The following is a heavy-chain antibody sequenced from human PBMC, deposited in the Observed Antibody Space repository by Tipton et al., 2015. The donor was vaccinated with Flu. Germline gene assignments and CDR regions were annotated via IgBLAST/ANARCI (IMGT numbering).Heavy chain of an antibody. Sequence: SLRLSCAASGFTFSSYEMNWVRQAPGKGLEWVSYISSSGSTIYYADSVKGRFTISRDNAKNSLYLQMNSLRAEDTAVYYCARHTPIVGATLWGQGTLVTVSS. V-gene: IGHV3-48*03. CDR2: ISSSGSTI. CDR1: GFTFSSYE. D-gene: IGHD1-26*01. CDR3: ARHTPIVGATL. J-gene: IGHJ4*02.